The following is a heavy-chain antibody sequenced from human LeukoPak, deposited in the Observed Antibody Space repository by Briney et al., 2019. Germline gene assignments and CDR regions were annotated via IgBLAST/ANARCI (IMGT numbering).Heavy chain of an antibody. V-gene: IGHV3-13*01. CDR3: ARNPDVWQGYYYYGMDV. CDR1: GFTFSSYD. CDR2: IGTAGDT. Sequence: QAGGSLRLSCAASGFTFSSYDIHWVRQATGKGLEWVSAIGTAGDTYYPGSVKGRFTISRENAKNSLYLQMNSLRAGDTAVYYCARNPDVWQGYYYYGMDVWGQGTTVTVSS. J-gene: IGHJ6*02.